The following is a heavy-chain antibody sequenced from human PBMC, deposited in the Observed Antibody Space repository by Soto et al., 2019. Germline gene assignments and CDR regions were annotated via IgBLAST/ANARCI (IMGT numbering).Heavy chain of an antibody. CDR3: ARIGYCSSTSCCTNY. CDR1: GGSVSGCY. V-gene: IGHV4-34*01. J-gene: IGHJ4*02. D-gene: IGHD2-2*02. Sequence: PSETLSLTCAVYGGSVSGCYWSWIRQPPGKGLEWIGEINHSGSTNYNPSLKSRVTISVETSKNQFSLKLSSVTAADTAVYYCARIGYCSSTSCCTNYCGRLTLVTV. CDR2: INHSGST.